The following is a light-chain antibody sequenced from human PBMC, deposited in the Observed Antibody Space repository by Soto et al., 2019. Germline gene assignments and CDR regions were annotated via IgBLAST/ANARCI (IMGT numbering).Light chain of an antibody. CDR1: QSVSSY. J-gene: IGKJ1*01. CDR2: DAS. V-gene: IGKV3-11*01. CDR3: QQRSNWPPWT. Sequence: EMVLARSPASVSXSXLXXSXXXCMSSQSVSSYLAWYQQKPGQAPRLLIYDASNRATGIPARFSGSGSGTDFTLTISSLEPEDFAVYYCQQRSNWPPWTFGQGTKVDI.